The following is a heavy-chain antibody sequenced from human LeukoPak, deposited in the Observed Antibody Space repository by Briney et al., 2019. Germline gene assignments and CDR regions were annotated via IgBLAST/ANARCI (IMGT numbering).Heavy chain of an antibody. D-gene: IGHD3-10*01. CDR2: ISGSGGST. CDR3: ARDMGLFY. V-gene: IGHV3-23*01. CDR1: GFTFSSYV. Sequence: GGSLRLSCAVSGFTFSSYVMSWVRQAPGKGLEWVSAISGSGGSTYYADSVKGRFTISRDNAKNSLYLQMNSLRAEDTAVYYCARDMGLFYWGQGTLVTVCS. J-gene: IGHJ4*02.